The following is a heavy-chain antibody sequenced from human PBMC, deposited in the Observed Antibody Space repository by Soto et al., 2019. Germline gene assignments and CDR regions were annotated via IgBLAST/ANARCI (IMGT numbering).Heavy chain of an antibody. CDR2: IYPGDSDT. Sequence: PGESLKISCKGSGYSFTSYWIGWVRQMPGKGLEWMGIIYPGDSDTRYSPSFQGQVTISADKSISTAYLQWSSLKASDTAMYYCARFDKDIVVVPASDAFDIWGQGTMVTVS. CDR3: ARFDKDIVVVPASDAFDI. V-gene: IGHV5-51*03. J-gene: IGHJ3*02. D-gene: IGHD2-2*01. CDR1: GYSFTSYW.